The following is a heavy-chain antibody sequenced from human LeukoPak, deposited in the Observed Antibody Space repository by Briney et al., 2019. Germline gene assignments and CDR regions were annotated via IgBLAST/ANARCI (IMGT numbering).Heavy chain of an antibody. V-gene: IGHV3-30*18. CDR1: GFTFSSYG. J-gene: IGHJ4*02. CDR2: ISYDGSKK. D-gene: IGHD3-10*01. CDR3: AKSFPSGELPDY. Sequence: PGGSLRLSCAASGFTFSSYGMHWVRQAPGKGLEWVAVISYDGSKKYYADSVKGRFTISRDNSKNTLYLQMNSLRAEDTAVYYCAKSFPSGELPDYWGQGTLVTVSS.